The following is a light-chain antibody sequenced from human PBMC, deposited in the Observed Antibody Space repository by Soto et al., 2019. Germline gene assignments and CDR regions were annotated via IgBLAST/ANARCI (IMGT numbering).Light chain of an antibody. J-gene: IGKJ1*01. V-gene: IGKV1-39*01. CDR3: QQSYSTPRT. Sequence: DIQMTQSPSSLSASVGDRVTITCRARQSISSYLNWYQQKPGKDPKLLIYAASSLQSGVSSRFSGSGSGTDFTLTISSLQPEDFATYYCQQSYSTPRTCGQGTEVEIK. CDR2: AAS. CDR1: QSISSY.